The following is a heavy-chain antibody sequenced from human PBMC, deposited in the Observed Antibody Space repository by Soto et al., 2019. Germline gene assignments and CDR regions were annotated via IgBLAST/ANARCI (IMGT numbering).Heavy chain of an antibody. D-gene: IGHD6-6*01. CDR1: TGSISNYY. Sequence: SETLSLTCTVSTGSISNYYWSWIRQPPGKGLEWIGYIYYSGNTNYNASLKSRVTISVDTSKNQSSLKLSSVTAADTAVYYCARGLAARATIFEYWGQGTLVTVSS. V-gene: IGHV4-59*01. J-gene: IGHJ4*02. CDR2: IYYSGNT. CDR3: ARGLAARATIFEY.